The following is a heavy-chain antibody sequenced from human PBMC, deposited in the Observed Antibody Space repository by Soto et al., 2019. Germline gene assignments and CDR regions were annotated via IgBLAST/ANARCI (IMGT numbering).Heavy chain of an antibody. Sequence: QVQLQESGPGLVKPSETLSLTCTVSGGSISSYYWSWIRPPPGTVLEWIGYIYYSGSTNYNPSLKSRVTIAVDTSKNQFSLRLSSVTAADTAVYYCARVVVPAAMGPWFDPWGQGTLVTVSS. CDR3: ARVVVPAAMGPWFDP. V-gene: IGHV4-59*01. D-gene: IGHD2-2*01. J-gene: IGHJ5*02. CDR2: IYYSGST. CDR1: GGSISSYY.